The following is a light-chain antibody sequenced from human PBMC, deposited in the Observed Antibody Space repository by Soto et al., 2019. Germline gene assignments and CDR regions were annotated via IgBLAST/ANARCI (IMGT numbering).Light chain of an antibody. Sequence: QSALTQPASVSGSPGQSIAISCTGTSSDVGGYDYVCWYQQHPGKAPKLMIYDVSNRPSGVSNRFSGSKSDNTASLTISGLQAEDEADYYCSSYTSSSTYVFGTGTKVTVL. CDR2: DVS. CDR1: SSDVGGYDY. J-gene: IGLJ1*01. CDR3: SSYTSSSTYV. V-gene: IGLV2-14*01.